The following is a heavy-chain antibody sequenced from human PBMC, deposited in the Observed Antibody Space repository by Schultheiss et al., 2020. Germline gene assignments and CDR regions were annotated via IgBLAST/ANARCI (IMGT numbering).Heavy chain of an antibody. J-gene: IGHJ6*02. Sequence: GGSLRLSCAASGFTLSSHGMHWVRQAPGKGLEWVAVIWYDGSKKYYADSVKGRFTISRDNSKNTLYLQMNSLRAEDTAVYYCVRGRDSSSYYGMDVWGQGTTVTVSS. CDR1: GFTLSSHG. CDR3: VRGRDSSSYYGMDV. CDR2: IWYDGSKK. V-gene: IGHV3-33*01. D-gene: IGHD6-6*01.